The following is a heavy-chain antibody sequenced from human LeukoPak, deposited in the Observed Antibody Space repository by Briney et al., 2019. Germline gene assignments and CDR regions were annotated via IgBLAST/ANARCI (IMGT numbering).Heavy chain of an antibody. CDR3: ARALGGDYSRRYYYYMDV. CDR2: IYTSGST. V-gene: IGHV4-4*07. Sequence: PSETLSLTCTVSGGSISSYYWSWIRQPAGKGLEWIGRIYTSGSTNYNPSLKSRVTISVAKSKNQFSLKLSSVTAADTAVYYCARALGGDYSRRYYYYMDVWGKGTTVTVSS. CDR1: GGSISSYY. J-gene: IGHJ6*03. D-gene: IGHD4-17*01.